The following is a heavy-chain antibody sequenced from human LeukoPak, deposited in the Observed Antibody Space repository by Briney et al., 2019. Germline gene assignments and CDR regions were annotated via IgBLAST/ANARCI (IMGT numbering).Heavy chain of an antibody. V-gene: IGHV4-59*01. Sequence: SETLSLTCTVSGGSISSYYWSWIRQPPGKGLEWIGYIYYSGSTNYNPSLKSRVTISVDTSKNQFSLKLSSVTAADTAVCYCARGGYSYPNWFDPWGQGTLVTVSS. CDR3: ARGGYSYPNWFDP. J-gene: IGHJ5*02. D-gene: IGHD5-18*01. CDR2: IYYSGST. CDR1: GGSISSYY.